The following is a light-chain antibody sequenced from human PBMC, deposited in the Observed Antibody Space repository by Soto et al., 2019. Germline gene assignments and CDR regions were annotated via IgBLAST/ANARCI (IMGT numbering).Light chain of an antibody. CDR3: QQRYSTTIT. CDR1: QSISSY. V-gene: IGKV1-39*01. Sequence: DIQMTQSPSSLSASVGDRVTITCRASQSISSYLNWYQKKPGKDPNLLIYAASSLQSGVPSRFSGSGSGTDFTLTISSLQTEDFATYECQQRYSTTITFGQGTRLEIK. CDR2: AAS. J-gene: IGKJ5*01.